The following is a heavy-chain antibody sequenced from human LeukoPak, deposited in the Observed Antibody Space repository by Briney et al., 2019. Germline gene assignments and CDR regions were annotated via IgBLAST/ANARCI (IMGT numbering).Heavy chain of an antibody. Sequence: PGGSLRLSCAASGFTFSNYAMTWVRQAPGKGLEWASVISGSGGTTYYADSAKGRLTISRDNSKNTLYLQMNSLRAEDTAVYYCAKEGGDYVNNAFDIWGQGTMVTVSS. D-gene: IGHD4-17*01. CDR3: AKEGGDYVNNAFDI. CDR1: GFTFSNYA. J-gene: IGHJ3*02. V-gene: IGHV3-23*01. CDR2: ISGSGGTT.